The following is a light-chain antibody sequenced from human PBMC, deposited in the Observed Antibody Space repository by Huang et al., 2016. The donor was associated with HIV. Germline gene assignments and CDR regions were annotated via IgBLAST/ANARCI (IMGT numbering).Light chain of an antibody. V-gene: IGKV3-20*01. CDR3: HQYCTTPYT. CDR2: AAS. CDR1: QSLSHSF. Sequence: EVLLKQSPGTLSSAPGERVTVSCRASQSLSHSFVAWYQQRPCQAPRLLIYAASTRASGIPDRFSGSGSGTDFTLTINRLEPSDFALYYCHQYCTTPYTFGQGTNLDVK. J-gene: IGKJ2*01.